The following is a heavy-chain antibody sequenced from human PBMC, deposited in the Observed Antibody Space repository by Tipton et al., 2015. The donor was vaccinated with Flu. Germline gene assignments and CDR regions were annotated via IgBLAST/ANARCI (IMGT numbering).Heavy chain of an antibody. V-gene: IGHV3-30-3*01. Sequence: SLRLSCAASGFTFSSYAMHWVRQAPGKGLEWVAVISYDGSNKYYADSVKGRFTISRDNSKNTLYLQMNSLRAEDTAVYYCAREIAARPPLYYYYGMDVWGQGTTVTVSS. D-gene: IGHD6-6*01. J-gene: IGHJ6*02. CDR2: ISYDGSNK. CDR1: GFTFSSYA. CDR3: AREIAARPPLYYYYGMDV.